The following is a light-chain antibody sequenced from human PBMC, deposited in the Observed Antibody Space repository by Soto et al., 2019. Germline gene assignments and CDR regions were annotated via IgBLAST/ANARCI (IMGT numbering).Light chain of an antibody. CDR2: QVS. Sequence: QSALTQPASVSGSPGQSITISCTGTSSDVGNYNYVSWFQHHPGKAPKLMIYQVSYRPSGVSNRFSGSKSGNTASLTISGLQAEHEADYYCTSYSSGSAPYVLGNGTKVTVL. V-gene: IGLV2-14*01. CDR3: TSYSSGSAPYV. CDR1: SSDVGNYNY. J-gene: IGLJ1*01.